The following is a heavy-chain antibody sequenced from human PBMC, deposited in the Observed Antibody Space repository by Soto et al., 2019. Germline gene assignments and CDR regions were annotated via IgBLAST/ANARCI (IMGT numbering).Heavy chain of an antibody. CDR1: GGSISTSDYS. D-gene: IGHD6-6*01. V-gene: IGHV4-30-2*01. Sequence: SETLSLTCAVSGGSISTSDYSWSWIRQPPGRGLEWLGSIYHTGTTHYIPSLKNRLTMSLDKSKNQFSLRLNSVTAADTAVYYCASPASGGLVPFASWGQGTLVPVSS. CDR3: ASPASGGLVPFAS. CDR2: IYHTGTT. J-gene: IGHJ4*02.